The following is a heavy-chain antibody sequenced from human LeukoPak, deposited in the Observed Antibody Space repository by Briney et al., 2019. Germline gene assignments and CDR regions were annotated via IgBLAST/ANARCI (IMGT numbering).Heavy chain of an antibody. CDR3: AKLPDSSSWYFVDY. J-gene: IGHJ4*02. CDR1: GFTVSSNY. CDR2: IYSGGST. Sequence: GGSLRLSCAASGFTVSSNYMSWVRQAPGKGLEWVSVIYSGGSTYYADSVKGRFTISRDNSKNTLYLQMNSLRAEDTAVYYCAKLPDSSSWYFVDYWGQGTLVTVSS. D-gene: IGHD6-13*01. V-gene: IGHV3-53*01.